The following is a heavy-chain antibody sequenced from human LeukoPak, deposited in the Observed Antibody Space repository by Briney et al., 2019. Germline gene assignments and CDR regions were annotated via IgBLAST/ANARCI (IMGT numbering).Heavy chain of an antibody. CDR1: GFTFSSYE. J-gene: IGHJ4*02. D-gene: IGHD3-22*01. CDR2: ISSNGGST. CDR3: VKDRYYYDSSGYFDY. Sequence: PGGSLRLSCAASGFTFSSYEMNWVRQAPGKGLEYVSAISSNGGSTYYADSVKGRFTISRDNSKNTLYLQMSSLRAEDTAVYYCVKDRYYYDSSGYFDYWGQGTLVTVSS. V-gene: IGHV3-64D*06.